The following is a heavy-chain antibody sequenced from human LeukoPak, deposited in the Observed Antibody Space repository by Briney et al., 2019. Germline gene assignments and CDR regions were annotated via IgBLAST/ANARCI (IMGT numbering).Heavy chain of an antibody. Sequence: ASVKLSGKASGYTFTSYYMHWVRQAPGQGLKWMGIINPSGGSTSYAQKFQGRVTMTRDMSTSTVYMELSSLRSEDTAVYYCAREIRVAANKIYDYWGQGTLVTVSS. D-gene: IGHD2-15*01. CDR2: INPSGGST. CDR3: AREIRVAANKIYDY. V-gene: IGHV1-46*01. J-gene: IGHJ4*02. CDR1: GYTFTSYY.